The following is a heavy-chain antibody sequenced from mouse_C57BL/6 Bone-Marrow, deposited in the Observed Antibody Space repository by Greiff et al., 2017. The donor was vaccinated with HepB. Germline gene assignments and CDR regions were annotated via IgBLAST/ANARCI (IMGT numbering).Heavy chain of an antibody. Sequence: EVQGVESGGGLVKPGGSLKLSCAASGFTFSSYAMSWVRQTPEKRLEWVATISDGGSYTYYPDNVKGRFTISRDNAKNNRYLQMSHLKSEETAMYYCARENYYGHWYFDVWGTGTTVTVSS. CDR2: ISDGGSYT. CDR3: ARENYYGHWYFDV. D-gene: IGHD1-1*01. CDR1: GFTFSSYA. J-gene: IGHJ1*03. V-gene: IGHV5-4*01.